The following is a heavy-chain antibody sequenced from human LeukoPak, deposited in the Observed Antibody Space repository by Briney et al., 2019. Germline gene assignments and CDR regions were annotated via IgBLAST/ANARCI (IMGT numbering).Heavy chain of an antibody. CDR2: IGTSSTTR. J-gene: IGHJ6*03. Sequence: GGSLGLSCAASGFTFSSYSMNWVRQAPGKGLEWVSNIGTSSTTRYYADSVKGRFTISRDNAKNSLYLQMNSLRADDTAVYYCARFAAGGSYYYYMDVWGKGTTVTVSS. V-gene: IGHV3-48*01. D-gene: IGHD6-25*01. CDR1: GFTFSSYS. CDR3: ARFAAGGSYYYYMDV.